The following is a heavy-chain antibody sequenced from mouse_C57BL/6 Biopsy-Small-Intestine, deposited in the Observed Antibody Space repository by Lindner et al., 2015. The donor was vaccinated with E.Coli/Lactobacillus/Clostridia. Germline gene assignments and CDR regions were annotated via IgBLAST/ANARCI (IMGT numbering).Heavy chain of an antibody. CDR1: GYAFSSYW. CDR2: IYPGDGDT. D-gene: IGHD2-5*01. J-gene: IGHJ4*01. V-gene: IGHV1-80*01. Sequence: VQLQESGAELVKPGASVKISCKASGYAFSSYWMNWAKQRPGKGLEWIGQIYPGDGDTNYNGKFKGKATLTADKSSSTAYMQLSSLTSEDSAVYFCARREDYSNYEKGAMDYWGQGTSVTVSS. CDR3: ARREDYSNYEKGAMDY.